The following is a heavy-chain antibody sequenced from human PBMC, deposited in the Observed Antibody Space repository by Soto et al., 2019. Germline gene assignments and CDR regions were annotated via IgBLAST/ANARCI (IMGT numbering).Heavy chain of an antibody. CDR3: ARRRTSSFDY. CDR2: ITGSGDYT. D-gene: IGHD1-1*01. J-gene: IGHJ4*02. Sequence: EVQLLESGGGLVQPGGSLRLSCVASGFTFSIYNMNWVRQAPGKGLEWVSVITGSGDYTNYADSVKGRFTISRDNSKNTLYLQMNSLRAEDTGVYFCARRRTSSFDYWGQGTLVTVSS. V-gene: IGHV3-23*01. CDR1: GFTFSIYN.